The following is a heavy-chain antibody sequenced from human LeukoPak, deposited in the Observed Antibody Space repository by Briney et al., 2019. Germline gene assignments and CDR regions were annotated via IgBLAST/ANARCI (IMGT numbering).Heavy chain of an antibody. D-gene: IGHD6-19*01. CDR3: ARDPRAVALHYYGLDV. V-gene: IGHV3-53*01. CDR1: GFTVSSNY. CDR2: IYSGGST. J-gene: IGHJ6*04. Sequence: PGGSLRLSCAASGFTVSSNYMTWVRQAPGKGLEWVSIIYSGGSTYYADSGKGRFTISRDNSKNTLYLQMNSLRAEDTAVYYCARDPRAVALHYYGLDVWGKGTTVTVSS.